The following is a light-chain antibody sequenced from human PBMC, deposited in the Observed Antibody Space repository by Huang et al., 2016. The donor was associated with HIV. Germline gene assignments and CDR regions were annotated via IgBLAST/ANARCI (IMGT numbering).Light chain of an antibody. CDR3: QQYGSSPLT. CDR2: GAS. CDR1: QSVSTSY. Sequence: EIVLTQSPGTLSLSPGERATLSCRASQSVSTSYLAWYQQNRGQAPRLRIYGASNRATGIPDRFSGSGSGTDFTLTITRLEPEDFAVYYCQQYGSSPLTFGGGTKVEIK. J-gene: IGKJ4*01. V-gene: IGKV3-20*01.